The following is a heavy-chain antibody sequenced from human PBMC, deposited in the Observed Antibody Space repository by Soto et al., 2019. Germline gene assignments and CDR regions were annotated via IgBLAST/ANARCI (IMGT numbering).Heavy chain of an antibody. J-gene: IGHJ6*02. CDR1: GGSISSSSYY. D-gene: IGHD6-19*01. CDR2: IYYSGSP. Sequence: QLQLQESGPGLVKPSETLSLTCTVSGGSISSSSYYWGWIRQPPGKGLEWIGYIYYSGSPYYNPSLKSRVTISVDTSKTQFSLKLSSVTAADTAVYYCAVPAASVAGASGSYYYYGMDVWGQGTTVTVSS. CDR3: AVPAASVAGASGSYYYYGMDV. V-gene: IGHV4-39*01.